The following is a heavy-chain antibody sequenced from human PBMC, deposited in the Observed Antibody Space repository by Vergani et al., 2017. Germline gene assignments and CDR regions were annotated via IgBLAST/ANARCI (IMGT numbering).Heavy chain of an antibody. CDR2: ISPYNGNT. V-gene: IGHV1-18*01. Sequence: QVQLVQSGAEVKKPGASVKVSCKTSGYTFTSYGISWVRRAPGQGLEWMGWISPYNGNTNYAQKLQGRVTMTTDTSTSTAYTELRSLRSDDTAVYYCARDRSDCSSTSCYTPAISWGQGTLVTVSS. CDR1: GYTFTSYG. J-gene: IGHJ5*02. D-gene: IGHD2-2*01. CDR3: ARDRSDCSSTSCYTPAIS.